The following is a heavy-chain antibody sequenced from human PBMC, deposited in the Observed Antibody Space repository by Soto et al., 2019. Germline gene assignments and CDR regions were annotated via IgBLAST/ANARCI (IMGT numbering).Heavy chain of an antibody. CDR1: GFAFSSYA. V-gene: IGHV3-64D*06. CDR3: VKDRGPIAAAGPFDY. CDR2: ISSNGGST. Sequence: PGGSLRLSCSASGFAFSSYAMHWVRQAPGKGLEYVSAISSNGGSTYYADSVKGRFTISRDNSKNTLYLQMSSLRAEDTAVYYCVKDRGPIAAAGPFDYWGQGTLVTVSS. D-gene: IGHD6-13*01. J-gene: IGHJ4*02.